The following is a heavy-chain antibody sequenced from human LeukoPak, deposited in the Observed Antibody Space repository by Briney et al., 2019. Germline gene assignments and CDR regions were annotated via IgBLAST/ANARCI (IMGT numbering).Heavy chain of an antibody. D-gene: IGHD1-1*01. Sequence: GGSLRLSCAASEVTFNNYWMSWVRQAPGKGLEWVGRIKSKTDGGTTDYAAPVKGRFTISRDDAKNTPYLQMNSLKTEDTAVYYCTTEVQTAAYWGQGTLVTVSS. J-gene: IGHJ4*02. V-gene: IGHV3-15*01. CDR2: IKSKTDGGTT. CDR1: EVTFNNYW. CDR3: TTEVQTAAY.